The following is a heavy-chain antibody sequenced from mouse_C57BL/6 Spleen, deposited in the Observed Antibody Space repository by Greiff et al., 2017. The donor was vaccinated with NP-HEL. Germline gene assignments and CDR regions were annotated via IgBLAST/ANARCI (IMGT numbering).Heavy chain of an antibody. V-gene: IGHV1-64*01. Sequence: QVQLKQPGAELVKPGASVKLSCKASGYTFTSYWMHWVKQRPGQGLEWIGMIHPNSGSTNYNEKFKSKATLTVDKSSSTAYMQLSSLTSEDSAVYYCAIYYSNYGGAMDYWGQGTSVTVSS. CDR3: AIYYSNYGGAMDY. CDR1: GYTFTSYW. D-gene: IGHD2-5*01. J-gene: IGHJ4*01. CDR2: IHPNSGST.